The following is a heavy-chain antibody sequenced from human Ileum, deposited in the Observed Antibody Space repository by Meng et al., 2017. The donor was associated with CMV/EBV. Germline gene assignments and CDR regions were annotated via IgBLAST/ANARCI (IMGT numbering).Heavy chain of an antibody. J-gene: IGHJ4*02. D-gene: IGHD6-19*01. V-gene: IGHV1-8*01. CDR3: AGRAGDYFDY. CDR2: MHPTGGTT. CDR1: GASVMASD. Sequence: VSCTASGASVMASDIHWVRLAPGPGLQWMGWMHPTGGTTASAQKFQGSVTMTRHTSIHPAYMELSSLRSDDAAVYYCAGRAGDYFDYWGQGTLVTVSS.